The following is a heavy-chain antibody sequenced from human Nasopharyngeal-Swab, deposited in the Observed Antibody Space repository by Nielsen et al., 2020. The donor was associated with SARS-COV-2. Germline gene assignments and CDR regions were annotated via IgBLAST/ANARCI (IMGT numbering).Heavy chain of an antibody. V-gene: IGHV3-30-3*01. J-gene: IGHJ2*01. CDR3: ARGGLLELGFYWYFDL. D-gene: IGHD2-21*02. Sequence: GESLKISCAASGFTFCSYVMHWVRQAPGKGLEWVAVISYDGSNKYYADSVKGRFTISRDNSKNTLYLQMNSLRAEDTAVYYCARGGLLELGFYWYFDLWGRGTLVTVSS. CDR1: GFTFCSYV. CDR2: ISYDGSNK.